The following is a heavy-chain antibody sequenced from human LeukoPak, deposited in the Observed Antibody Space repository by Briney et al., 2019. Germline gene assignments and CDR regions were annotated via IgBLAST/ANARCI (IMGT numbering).Heavy chain of an antibody. CDR1: GGSFSAYY. V-gene: IGHV4-34*01. D-gene: IGHD1-1*01. CDR2: VNHRGDT. J-gene: IGHJ4*03. Sequence: KPSETLSLTCAVYGGSFSAYYWSWIRQSPGKGLQWIAEVNHRGDTNYNPSVKGRVTISVDPSKNQFSLKVTSLTAADTAVYYCARGPTISETGYFDYWGQGTLVTVSS. CDR3: ARGPTISETGYFDY.